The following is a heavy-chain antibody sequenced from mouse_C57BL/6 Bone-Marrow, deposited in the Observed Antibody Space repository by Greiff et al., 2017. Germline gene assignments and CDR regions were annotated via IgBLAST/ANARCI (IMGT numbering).Heavy chain of an antibody. D-gene: IGHD1-1*02. V-gene: IGHV5-6*01. Sequence: EVQGVESGGDLVKPGGSLKLSCAASGFTFSSYGMSWVRQTPDKRLEWVATISSGGSYTYYPDSVKGRFTSSRENAKNTLYLQMRSLKSEDTAMYYCARHGGLDYWGQGTTLTVSS. CDR1: GFTFSSYG. J-gene: IGHJ2*01. CDR2: ISSGGSYT. CDR3: ARHGGLDY.